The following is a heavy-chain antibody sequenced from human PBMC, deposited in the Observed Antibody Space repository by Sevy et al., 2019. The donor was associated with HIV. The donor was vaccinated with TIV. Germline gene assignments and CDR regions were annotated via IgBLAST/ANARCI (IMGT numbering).Heavy chain of an antibody. CDR3: ASPYRTDPFYYSGSGGYYYPSYFDS. V-gene: IGHV3-7*01. CDR1: GFTFSSYW. Sequence: GGSLRLSCAASGFTFSSYWMTWVRQAPGKGLEWVANIKEDGSEKFYVDSVKGRFNISRDNAKNSLYLQMNSLRAEDTAVYYCASPYRTDPFYYSGSGGYYYPSYFDSWGQGTLVTVSS. D-gene: IGHD3-22*01. J-gene: IGHJ4*02. CDR2: IKEDGSEK.